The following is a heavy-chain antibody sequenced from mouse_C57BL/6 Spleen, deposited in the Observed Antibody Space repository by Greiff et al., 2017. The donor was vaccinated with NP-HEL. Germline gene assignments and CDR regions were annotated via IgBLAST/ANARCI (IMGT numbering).Heavy chain of an antibody. J-gene: IGHJ4*01. V-gene: IGHV1-55*01. CDR1: GYTFTSYW. D-gene: IGHD2-4*01. Sequence: VQLQQPGAELVKPGASVKMSCKASGYTFTSYWITWVKQRPGQGLEWIGDIYPGSGSTNYNEKFKSKATLTVDTSSSTAYMQLSSLTSENSAVYECARWDYEGGDAMDYWGQGTSVTVSS. CDR3: ARWDYEGGDAMDY. CDR2: IYPGSGST.